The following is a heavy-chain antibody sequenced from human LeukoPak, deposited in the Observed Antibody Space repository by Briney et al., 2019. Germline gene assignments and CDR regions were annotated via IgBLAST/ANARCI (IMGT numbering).Heavy chain of an antibody. CDR3: ARGNYYDSSGYLYY. D-gene: IGHD3-22*01. CDR1: GLTFDDYG. V-gene: IGHV3-20*04. Sequence: AGGSLRLSCAASGLTFDDYGMSWVRQAPGKGLGWVSGINWNGGSTGYADSVKGRFTISRDNAKNSLYLQMNSLRAEDTALYYCARGNYYDSSGYLYYWGQGTLVTVSS. J-gene: IGHJ4*02. CDR2: INWNGGST.